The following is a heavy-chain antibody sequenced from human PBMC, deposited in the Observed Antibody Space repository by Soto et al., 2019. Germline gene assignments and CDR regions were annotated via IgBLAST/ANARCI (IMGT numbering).Heavy chain of an antibody. CDR3: ARDRGYSGYDSTKLVDY. CDR2: IYYSGST. V-gene: IGHV4-59*01. J-gene: IGHJ4*02. D-gene: IGHD5-12*01. Sequence: PSETLSLTCTVSGGSISSYYWSWIRQPPGKGLEWIGYIYYSGSTNYNPSLKSRVTISVDTSKNQFSLKLSSVTAADTAVYYCARDRGYSGYDSTKLVDYWGQGTLVTVSS. CDR1: GGSISSYY.